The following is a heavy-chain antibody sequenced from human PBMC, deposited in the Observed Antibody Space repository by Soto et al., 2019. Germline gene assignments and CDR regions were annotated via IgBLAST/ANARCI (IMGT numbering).Heavy chain of an antibody. CDR2: IYHSGIT. Sequence: SETLSLTCIVSNLSISSGYYWGFIRQPPGKGLEWIANIYHSGITYYNSSLKSRITISVDTSKNQFSLKMNSVTAADTAVYYCARGSHIVVATDAFDIWGQGTMVTVSS. CDR1: NLSISSGYY. V-gene: IGHV4-38-2*02. CDR3: ARGSHIVVATDAFDI. J-gene: IGHJ3*02. D-gene: IGHD2-21*02.